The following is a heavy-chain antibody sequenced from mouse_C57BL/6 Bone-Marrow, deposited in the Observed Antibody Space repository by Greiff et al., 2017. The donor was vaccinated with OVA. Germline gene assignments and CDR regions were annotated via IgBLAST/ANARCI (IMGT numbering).Heavy chain of an antibody. CDR1: GYTFTDYY. CDR3: AREPITTVVGFDY. D-gene: IGHD1-1*01. V-gene: IGHV1-26*01. CDR2: INPNNGGT. J-gene: IGHJ2*01. Sequence: EVQLQQSGPELVKPGASVKISCKASGYTFTDYYMNWVKQSHGKSLEWIGDINPNNGGTSYNQKFKGKATLTVDKSSSTAYMELRSLTSEDSAVYYCAREPITTVVGFDYWGQGTTLTVSS.